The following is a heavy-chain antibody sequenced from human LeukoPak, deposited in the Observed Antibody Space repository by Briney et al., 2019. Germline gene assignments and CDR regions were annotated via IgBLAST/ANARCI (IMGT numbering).Heavy chain of an antibody. Sequence: PGGSLRLSCEASGFPFGSYVMSWVRQAPGKGLEWIAYINHNAEMIFYPDFVKGRFTISRDNAKSSLYLQMNALRYEDTAIYYCARDHDWAFDLWGQGTLVTVSS. V-gene: IGHV3-48*02. CDR3: ARDHDWAFDL. D-gene: IGHD3-9*01. CDR2: INHNAEMI. CDR1: GFPFGSYV. J-gene: IGHJ4*02.